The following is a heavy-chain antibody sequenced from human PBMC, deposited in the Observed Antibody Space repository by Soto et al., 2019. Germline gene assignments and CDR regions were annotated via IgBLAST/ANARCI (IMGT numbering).Heavy chain of an antibody. CDR2: IVVGSGNT. V-gene: IGHV1-58*01. Sequence: SVKVSCKASGFTFTSSAVQWVRQARGQRLEWIGWIVVGSGNTNYAQKFQERVTITRDMSTSTAYMELSSLRSEDTAVYYCARAGRTYDFLAPFSYYYMDVWGKGASVTVSS. J-gene: IGHJ6*03. D-gene: IGHD3-3*01. CDR3: ARAGRTYDFLAPFSYYYMDV. CDR1: GFTFTSSA.